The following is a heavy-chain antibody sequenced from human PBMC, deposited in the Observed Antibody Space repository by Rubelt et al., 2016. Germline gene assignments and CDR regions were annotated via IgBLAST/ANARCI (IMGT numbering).Heavy chain of an antibody. J-gene: IGHJ4*02. V-gene: IGHV1-46*01. Sequence: GSGYTFTSYYMHWVRQAPGQGLEWMGIINPSGGSTSYAQKFQGRVTMTRDTSTSTVYMELSSLRSEDTAVYYCARVLLGGSSWYGGAGFDYWGQGTRVTVSS. CDR1: GYTFTSYY. D-gene: IGHD6-13*01. CDR3: ARVLLGGSSWYGGAGFDY. CDR2: INPSGGST.